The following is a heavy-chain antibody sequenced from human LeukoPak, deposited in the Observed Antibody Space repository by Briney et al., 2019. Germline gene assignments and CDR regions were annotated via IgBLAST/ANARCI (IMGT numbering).Heavy chain of an antibody. J-gene: IGHJ4*02. Sequence: GGSLRLSCAASGFTFSSYGMHWVRQAPGKGLEWVAFIRYDGCNKYYADSVKGRFTISRDNSKNTLYLQMNSLRAEDTAVYYCARGRRYYDILTGYYNDRYYFDYWGQGTLVTVSS. D-gene: IGHD3-9*01. CDR2: IRYDGCNK. V-gene: IGHV3-30*02. CDR1: GFTFSSYG. CDR3: ARGRRYYDILTGYYNDRYYFDY.